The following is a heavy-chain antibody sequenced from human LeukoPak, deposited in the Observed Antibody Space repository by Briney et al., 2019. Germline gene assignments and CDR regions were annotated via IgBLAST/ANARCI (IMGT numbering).Heavy chain of an antibody. CDR2: ISWNSGSI. V-gene: IGHV3-9*01. Sequence: PGGSLRLSCAASGFTFDDYAMHWVRQAPGKGLEWVSGISWNSGSIGYVDSVKGRFTISRDNAKNSLYLQMNSLRAEDTALYYCAKDRGYCTNGVCYTGDYYYGMDVWGQGTTVTVSS. CDR3: AKDRGYCTNGVCYTGDYYYGMDV. CDR1: GFTFDDYA. D-gene: IGHD2-8*01. J-gene: IGHJ6*02.